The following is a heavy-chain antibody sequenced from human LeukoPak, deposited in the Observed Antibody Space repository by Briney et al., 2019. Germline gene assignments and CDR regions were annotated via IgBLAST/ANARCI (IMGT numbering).Heavy chain of an antibody. CDR3: AKGYYDSKGNFYYFDF. Sequence: GGSLKLSCAASGFTFTYYAMHWVRQAPGKGLEWVTFISDDGNNKDYADSVKGRFTISRDNSKYTLYLQMNSLRAEDTAVYYCAKGYYDSKGNFYYFDFWGQGTLVTVSS. J-gene: IGHJ4*02. CDR2: ISDDGNNK. D-gene: IGHD3-22*01. V-gene: IGHV3-30-3*01. CDR1: GFTFTYYA.